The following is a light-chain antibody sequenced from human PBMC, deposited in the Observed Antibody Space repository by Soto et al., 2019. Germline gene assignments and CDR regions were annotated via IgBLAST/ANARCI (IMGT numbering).Light chain of an antibody. CDR1: QSIRNW. Sequence: DIQMTQSPSTLSASVGDRVTITCRASQSIRNWLAWYQQQPGKAPKLLIYDASSLESGVPSRFSGSGSGTEFTLTINSLQPDDFATYYCQQYNTYWTFGQGTKVDI. CDR2: DAS. J-gene: IGKJ1*01. CDR3: QQYNTYWT. V-gene: IGKV1-5*01.